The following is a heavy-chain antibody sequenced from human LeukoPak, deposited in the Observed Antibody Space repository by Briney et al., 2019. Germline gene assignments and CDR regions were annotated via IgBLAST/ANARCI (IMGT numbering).Heavy chain of an antibody. CDR2: IYYSGST. CDR1: GGSISSYY. D-gene: IGHD4-23*01. J-gene: IGHJ6*03. V-gene: IGHV4-59*08. Sequence: SETLSLTCTVSGGSISSYYWSWIRQPPGKGLEWIGYIYYSGSTNYNPSLKSRVTISVDTSKNQFSLKLSSVTAADTAVYYCAGGLYYYYYMDVWGKGTTVTVSS. CDR3: AGGLYYYYYMDV.